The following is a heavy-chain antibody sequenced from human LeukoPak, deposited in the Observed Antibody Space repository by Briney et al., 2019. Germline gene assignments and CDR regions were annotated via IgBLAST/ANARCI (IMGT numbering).Heavy chain of an antibody. CDR3: ARAPSRGRYSSSWYGGASDY. Sequence: GGSLRLSCAASGFTFSSYWMSWVRQAPGKGLEWVANIKQDGSEKYYVDSVKGRFTISRDNAKNSLYLQMNSLRAEDTAVYYCARAPSRGRYSSSWYGGASDYWGQGTLVTVSS. J-gene: IGHJ4*02. CDR2: IKQDGSEK. CDR1: GFTFSSYW. V-gene: IGHV3-7*03. D-gene: IGHD6-13*01.